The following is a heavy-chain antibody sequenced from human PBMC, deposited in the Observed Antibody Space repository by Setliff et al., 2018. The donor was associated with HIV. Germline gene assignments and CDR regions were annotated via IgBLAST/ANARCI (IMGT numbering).Heavy chain of an antibody. J-gene: IGHJ4*02. V-gene: IGHV1-8*01. D-gene: IGHD2-21*01. CDR1: GYSFTGYD. CDR2: MNPSTGEI. CDR3: ARPSHVYGDNGPLGY. Sequence: ASVKVSCKTSGYSFTGYDINWVRQATGQGLEWMAWMNPSTGEIGYAQKFQGSLTMTRDSSISTAYMELRGLRSEDTAIYYCARPSHVYGDNGPLGYWGQGTLVTVSS.